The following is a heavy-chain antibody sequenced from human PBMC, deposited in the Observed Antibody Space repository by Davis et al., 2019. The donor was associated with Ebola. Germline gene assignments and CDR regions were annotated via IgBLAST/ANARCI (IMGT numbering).Heavy chain of an antibody. V-gene: IGHV1-69*13. CDR3: ARTDCSSTSCYSWFDP. J-gene: IGHJ5*02. CDR2: IIPIFGTA. D-gene: IGHD2-2*02. CDR1: GYTLTELS. Sequence: SVKVSCKVSGYTLTELSMHWVRQAPGKGLEWMGGIIPIFGTANYAQKFQGRVTITADESTSTAYMELSSLRSEDTAVYYCARTDCSSTSCYSWFDPWGQGTLVTVSS.